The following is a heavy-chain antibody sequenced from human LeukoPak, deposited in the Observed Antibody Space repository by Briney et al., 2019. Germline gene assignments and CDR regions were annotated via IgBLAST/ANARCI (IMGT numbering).Heavy chain of an antibody. CDR1: GGSPSFYY. D-gene: IGHD3-10*01. CDR3: ARGLWFGESSLFDI. CDR2: VNHSGST. V-gene: IGHV4-34*01. Sequence: SESLSLTCAVYGGSPSFYYWTWIRQPPGKGLEWIGEVNHSGSTNYNPSSKSRGTISLDPSKNQFSLKLTSVTAADTAVYYCARGLWFGESSLFDIWGQGTMVTVSS. J-gene: IGHJ3*02.